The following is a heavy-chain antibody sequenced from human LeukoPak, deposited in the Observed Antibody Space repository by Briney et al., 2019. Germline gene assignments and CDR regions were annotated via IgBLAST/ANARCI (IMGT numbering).Heavy chain of an antibody. J-gene: IGHJ4*02. CDR2: INHSGST. Sequence: SETLSLTCAVYGGSFSGYYWSWIRQPPGKGLEWIGEINHSGSTNYNPSLKSRVTISVDTSKNQFSLKLSSVTAADTAVYYCARGRGSYNYWGQRTLVTVSS. CDR3: ARGRGSYNY. V-gene: IGHV4-34*01. D-gene: IGHD3-16*01. CDR1: GGSFSGYY.